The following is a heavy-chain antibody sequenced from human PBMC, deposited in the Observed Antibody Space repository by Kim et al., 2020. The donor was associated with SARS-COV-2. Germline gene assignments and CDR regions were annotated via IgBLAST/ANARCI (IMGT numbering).Heavy chain of an antibody. Sequence: GGSLRLSCAASGFTFSSYGMHWVRQAPGKGLEWVAVISYDGSNKYYADSVKGRFTISRDNSKNTLYLQMNSLRAEDTAVYYCAKDLIRYYDILTGYSVDYWGQGTLVTVSS. CDR2: ISYDGSNK. J-gene: IGHJ4*02. D-gene: IGHD3-9*01. CDR1: GFTFSSYG. V-gene: IGHV3-30*18. CDR3: AKDLIRYYDILTGYSVDY.